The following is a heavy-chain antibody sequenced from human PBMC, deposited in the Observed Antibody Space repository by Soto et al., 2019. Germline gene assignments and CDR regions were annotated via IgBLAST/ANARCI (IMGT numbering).Heavy chain of an antibody. Sequence: QITLKESGPPLVRPTQTLTLACSLSGFSLTTSGVGVGWIRQPPGKAREFLALIYWDDDTRHRTSLRTRLTITKDTSKKLVVLTMTNVDPVDTATSYCVRCWSGCFVPRHRDAFDLWGQGTMVTVSS. CDR1: GFSLTTSGVG. CDR3: VRCWSGCFVPRHRDAFDL. CDR2: IYWDDDT. J-gene: IGHJ3*01. D-gene: IGHD3-3*01. V-gene: IGHV2-5*02.